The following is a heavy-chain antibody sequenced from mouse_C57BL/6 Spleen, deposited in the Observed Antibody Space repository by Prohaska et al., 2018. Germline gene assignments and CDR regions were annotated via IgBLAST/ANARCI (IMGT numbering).Heavy chain of an antibody. V-gene: IGHV11-2*01. D-gene: IGHD2-1*01. CDR3: MRYGNYWYFDV. Sequence: EVQLLETGGGLVQPGGSRGLSCEGSGFTFSGFWMSWVRQTPGKTLEWIGDINSDGSAINYATSIKERFTIFRDNDKSTLYLQMSNVRSEDTATYFCMRYGNYWYFDVWGTGTTVTVSS. CDR2: INSDGSAI. J-gene: IGHJ1*03. CDR1: GFTFSGFW.